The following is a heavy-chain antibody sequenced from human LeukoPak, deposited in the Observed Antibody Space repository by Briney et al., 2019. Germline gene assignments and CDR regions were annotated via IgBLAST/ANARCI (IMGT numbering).Heavy chain of an antibody. V-gene: IGHV4-59*01. J-gene: IGHJ5*02. CDR1: VGSISSYY. CDR2: IYYTGRT. D-gene: IGHD3-9*01. Sequence: KPSETLSLTCTVSVGSISSYYWSWIRQPPGKGLEWIGYIYYTGRTNYNPSLKSRVTISVDMSINQFSLRLNSVTAADTAVYYCARDRLLTGNNWFDPWGQGTLVTVSS. CDR3: ARDRLLTGNNWFDP.